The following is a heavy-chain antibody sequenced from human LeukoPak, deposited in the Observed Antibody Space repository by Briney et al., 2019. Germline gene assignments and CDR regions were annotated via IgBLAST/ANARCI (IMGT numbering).Heavy chain of an antibody. CDR1: GYTFTNYD. CDR3: ARDLRSGWNYYYYGMDV. D-gene: IGHD6-19*01. J-gene: IGHJ6*02. Sequence: ASVKVFCKASGYTFTNYDINWVRQATGQGLEWMGWMNPNSGNTGYAQKFQGRVTMTRNTSISTAYMELSSLRSEDTAVYYCARDLRSGWNYYYYGMDVWGQGTTVTVSS. CDR2: MNPNSGNT. V-gene: IGHV1-8*01.